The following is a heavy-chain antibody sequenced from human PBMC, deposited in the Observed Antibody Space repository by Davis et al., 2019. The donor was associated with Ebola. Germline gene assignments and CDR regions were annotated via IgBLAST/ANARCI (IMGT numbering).Heavy chain of an antibody. CDR1: GLTFSDYW. CDR3: ARDSRFFDL. V-gene: IGHV3-7*01. Sequence: GGSLRLSCAAPGLTFSDYWLTWVRQAPGKGLEWVGNINRDGSDSYYGDSVKGRFTISRDNAKKSLFLQMNSLRDEDTAIYYCARDSRFFDLWGRGTLVTVSS. CDR2: INRDGSDS. J-gene: IGHJ2*01.